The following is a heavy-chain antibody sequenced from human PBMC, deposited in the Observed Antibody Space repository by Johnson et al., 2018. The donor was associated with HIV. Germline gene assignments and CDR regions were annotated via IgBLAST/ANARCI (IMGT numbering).Heavy chain of an antibody. CDR1: GFTVSSNY. D-gene: IGHD1-26*01. J-gene: IGHJ3*02. V-gene: IGHV3-66*02. Sequence: VQLVESGGGLVQPGGSLRLSCAASGFTVSSNYMSWVRQAPGKGLEWVSVIYSGGSTYYADSVKGRFTLSRDHSKNTMYLQMNSLRAEDTAVYYCARVHGGATRAKGAFDIWGQGTMVTVSS. CDR3: ARVHGGATRAKGAFDI. CDR2: IYSGGST.